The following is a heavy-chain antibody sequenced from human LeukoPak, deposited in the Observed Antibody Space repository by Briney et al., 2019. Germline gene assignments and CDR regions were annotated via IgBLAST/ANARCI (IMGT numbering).Heavy chain of an antibody. D-gene: IGHD3-10*01. V-gene: IGHV4-30-4*08. CDR2: IYYSGST. Sequence: SETLSLTCTVSGGSISSGDYYWSWMRQPPGKGLEWIGYIYYSGSTYYNPSLKSRVTISVDTSKNQFSLKLSSVTAADTAVYYCARSGSNNYYYYYMDVWGKGTTVTVSS. J-gene: IGHJ6*03. CDR1: GGSISSGDYY. CDR3: ARSGSNNYYYYYMDV.